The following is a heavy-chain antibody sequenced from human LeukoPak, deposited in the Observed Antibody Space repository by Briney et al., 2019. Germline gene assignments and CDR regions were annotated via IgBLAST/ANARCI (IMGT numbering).Heavy chain of an antibody. V-gene: IGHV1-18*04. CDR3: AKDPPPQIVVVPAEQRPNAFDI. Sequence: ASVKVSCKASGYTFTSYYMHWARQAPGQGLEWRGWISAYNGNTNYAQKLQGRVTMTTDTSTSKANMELRSLRSDDTVVYYCAKDPPPQIVVVPAEQRPNAFDIWGQGTMVTVSS. J-gene: IGHJ3*02. CDR2: ISAYNGNT. CDR1: GYTFTSYY. D-gene: IGHD2-2*01.